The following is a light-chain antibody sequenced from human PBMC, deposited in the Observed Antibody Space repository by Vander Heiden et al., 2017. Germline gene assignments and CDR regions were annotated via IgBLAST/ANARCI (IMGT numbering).Light chain of an antibody. V-gene: IGKV1-16*01. J-gene: IGKJ2*01. CDR1: QGIRNA. CDR2: AAS. CDR3: QQYNNYPYT. Sequence: DIQMTHSPFSLSASVGDTVTITCRASQGIRNALAWFQQKPGKAPKSLIYAASGLQFGVSSRFSGSGSGTDFTLSISSLQPEDFATYYCQQYNNYPYTFGQGTKLEIK.